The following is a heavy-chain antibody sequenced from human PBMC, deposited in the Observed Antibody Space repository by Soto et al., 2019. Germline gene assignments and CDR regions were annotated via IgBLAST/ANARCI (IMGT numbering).Heavy chain of an antibody. CDR2: TYYRSKWYN. CDR3: ARERYGDYGRGTFDI. CDR1: GDSVSNNSAA. D-gene: IGHD4-17*01. V-gene: IGHV6-1*01. J-gene: IGHJ3*02. Sequence: SQTLSLTCAISGDSVSNNSAAWNWIRQSPSRGLEWLGRTYYRSKWYNDYAVSVKSRIIINPDTSKNEFSLQLNSVTPEDTAVYYCARERYGDYGRGTFDIWGQGTTVPVSS.